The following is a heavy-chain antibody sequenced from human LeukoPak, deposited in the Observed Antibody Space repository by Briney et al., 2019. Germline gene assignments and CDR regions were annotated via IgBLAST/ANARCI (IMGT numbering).Heavy chain of an antibody. V-gene: IGHV4-59*01. D-gene: IGHD4-17*01. J-gene: IGHJ5*02. Sequence: SETLSLTCAVYGVSFSGYYWSWIRQPPGKGLEWIGYIYYSGSTNYNPSLKSRVTISVDTSKNQFSLKLSSVTAADTAVYYCARGHDYGDANWFDPWGQGTLVTASS. CDR3: ARGHDYGDANWFDP. CDR2: IYYSGST. CDR1: GVSFSGYY.